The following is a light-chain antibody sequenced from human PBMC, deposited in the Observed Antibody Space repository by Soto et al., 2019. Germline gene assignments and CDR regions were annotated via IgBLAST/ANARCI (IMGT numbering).Light chain of an antibody. CDR2: DDN. Sequence: QSVLTRPPSVSAAPGQKGTISFSGSGSNIGGNSVSWYQQLPGTAPKLLIYDDNKRPSGIPDRFSGSKSGTSATLGITGFQTGDEADYYCGSWDSSLSAYVFGTGTKVTVL. CDR3: GSWDSSLSAYV. J-gene: IGLJ1*01. V-gene: IGLV1-51*01. CDR1: GSNIGGNS.